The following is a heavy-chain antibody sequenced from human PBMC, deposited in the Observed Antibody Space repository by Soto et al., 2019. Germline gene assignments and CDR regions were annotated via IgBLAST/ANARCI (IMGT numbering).Heavy chain of an antibody. D-gene: IGHD3-9*01. CDR3: ARDLTTANYFDY. J-gene: IGHJ4*02. V-gene: IGHV4-31*03. CDR1: GGSISIGGYY. CDR2: IYYSGST. Sequence: SETLSLTCTVSGGSISIGGYYWIWIRQHPGKGLEWIGYIYYSGSTYYNPSLKSRVTISVDTSKNQFFLKLSSVTAADTAVYYCARDLTTANYFDYWGQGTLVTVSS.